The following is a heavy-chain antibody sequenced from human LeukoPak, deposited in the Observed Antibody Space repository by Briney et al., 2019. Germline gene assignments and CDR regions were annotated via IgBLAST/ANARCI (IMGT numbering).Heavy chain of an antibody. D-gene: IGHD1-1*01. CDR1: GFTFSSYA. CDR2: ISGSGGST. CDR3: AQDPPRRAAGTGVY. Sequence: PGGSLRLSCAASGFTFSSYAMSWDRQAPGKGLEWVSGISGSGGSTYYADSVKGRFTISRDNSKNTLYLQMNSLRAEDTAVYYCAQDPPRRAAGTGVYWGQGTLVTVSS. J-gene: IGHJ4*02. V-gene: IGHV3-23*01.